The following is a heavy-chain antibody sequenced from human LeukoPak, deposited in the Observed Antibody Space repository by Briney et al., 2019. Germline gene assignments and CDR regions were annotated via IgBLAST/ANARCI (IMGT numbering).Heavy chain of an antibody. CDR3: ARGVVAPAGGYYYYGMDV. Sequence: SETLSLTCAVYGGSFSGYYWSWIRQPPGKGLEWIGEINHSGSTNYNPSLKSRVTISVDTSKNQFSLKLSSVTAADTAVYYCARGVVAPAGGYYYYGMDVWGQGTTVTVSS. CDR1: GGSFSGYY. V-gene: IGHV4-34*01. D-gene: IGHD2-2*01. CDR2: INHSGST. J-gene: IGHJ6*02.